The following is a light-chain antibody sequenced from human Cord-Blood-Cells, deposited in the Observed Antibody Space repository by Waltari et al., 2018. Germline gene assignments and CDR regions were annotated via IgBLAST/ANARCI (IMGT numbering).Light chain of an antibody. CDR1: SSNIGAGYD. Sequence: QSVLTQPPSVSGAPGPRVTIPCTGSSSNIGAGYDVHWYKQLPGTAPNLLIYGNSNRPSGVPDRFSGSKSGTSASLAITGLQAEDEADYYCQSYDSSLSGYVFGTGTKVTVL. CDR3: QSYDSSLSGYV. V-gene: IGLV1-40*01. CDR2: GNS. J-gene: IGLJ1*01.